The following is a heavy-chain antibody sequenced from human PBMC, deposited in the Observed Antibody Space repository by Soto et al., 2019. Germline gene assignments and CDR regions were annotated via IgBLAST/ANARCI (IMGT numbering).Heavy chain of an antibody. V-gene: IGHV3-49*04. CDR3: TRASSLDFEF. Sequence: GGSLRLSCTTSGFTFGDYALSLVRQAPGKGLEWVGFIRRNAYGGTTDYAASVKGRFTISRDDSKSIAYLQMNSLRTEDTALYYCTRASSLDFEFWGQGTLVTVSS. D-gene: IGHD3-16*01. J-gene: IGHJ4*02. CDR2: IRRNAYGGTT. CDR1: GFTFGDYA.